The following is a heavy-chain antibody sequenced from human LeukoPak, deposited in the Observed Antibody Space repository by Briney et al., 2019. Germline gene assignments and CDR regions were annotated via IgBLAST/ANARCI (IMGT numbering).Heavy chain of an antibody. CDR3: ARVSSTGYAVSSGLYY. V-gene: IGHV3-21*04. Sequence: GGSLRLSCTASGFTFSSYSMNWVRQAPGKGLEWVSSISSNSNYIYYADSVKGRFTISRDNAKNSLYLQMNSLRAEDTAVYFCARVSSTGYAVSSGLYYWGQGALVTVSS. CDR1: GFTFSSYS. J-gene: IGHJ4*02. D-gene: IGHD3-22*01. CDR2: ISSNSNYI.